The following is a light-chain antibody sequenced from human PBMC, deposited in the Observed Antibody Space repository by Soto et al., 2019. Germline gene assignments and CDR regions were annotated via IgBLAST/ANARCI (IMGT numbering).Light chain of an antibody. J-gene: IGLJ2*01. CDR3: TSTISNKYFVIL. Sequence: QSALPQPPSVSGSPGQSVTMSCTGTSSDNGHADRVSWYQQSPGTAPKLMIYEVNNRPSGVPDRFSGSKSGNTASLTISGLQPEDEADYYCTSTISNKYFVILFGGGTKLTVL. CDR1: SSDNGHADR. CDR2: EVN. V-gene: IGLV2-18*02.